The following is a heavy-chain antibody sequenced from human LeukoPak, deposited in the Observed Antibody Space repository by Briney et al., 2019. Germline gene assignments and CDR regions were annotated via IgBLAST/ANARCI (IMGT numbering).Heavy chain of an antibody. CDR1: GVSISSSYY. CDR2: IYYSGST. J-gene: IGHJ5*02. CDR3: AREGDNYGNWFDP. D-gene: IGHD5-18*01. V-gene: IGHV4-61*01. Sequence: SETLSLTCTVSGVSISSSYYWSWIRQPPGKGLEWIGYIYYSGSTSYNPSLKSRVTISVDTSKNQFSLKLSSVTAADTAVYYCAREGDNYGNWFDPWGQGTLVTVSS.